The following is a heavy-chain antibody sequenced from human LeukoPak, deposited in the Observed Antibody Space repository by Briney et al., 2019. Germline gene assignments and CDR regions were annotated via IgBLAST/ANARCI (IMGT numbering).Heavy chain of an antibody. CDR2: ISYDGSNK. CDR1: GFTFSSYG. J-gene: IGHJ4*02. D-gene: IGHD3-10*01. V-gene: IGHV3-30*18. CDR3: AKARALLY. Sequence: GGSLRLSCAASGFTFSSYGMHWVRQAPGKGLEWVAVISYDGSNKYYADSAKGRFTISRDNSKNTLYLQMNSLRAEDTAVYYCAKARALLYWGQGTLVTVSS.